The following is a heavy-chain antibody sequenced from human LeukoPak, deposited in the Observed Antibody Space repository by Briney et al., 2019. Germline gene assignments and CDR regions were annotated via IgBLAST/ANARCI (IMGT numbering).Heavy chain of an antibody. CDR3: EKSLYSYGYYYYMDV. D-gene: IGHD5-18*01. V-gene: IGHV3-9*01. CDR1: GFTFDDYA. J-gene: IGHJ6*03. CDR2: ISWNSGSI. Sequence: GRSLRLSCAASGFTFDDYAMHWVRQAPGKGLEWVSGISWNSGSIGYADSVKGRFTISRDNAKNSLYLQMNSLRAEDTALYYCEKSLYSYGYYYYMDVWAKGPRSPSP.